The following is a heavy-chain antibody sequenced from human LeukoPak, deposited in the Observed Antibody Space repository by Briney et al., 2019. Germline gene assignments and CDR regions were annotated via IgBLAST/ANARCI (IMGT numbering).Heavy chain of an antibody. CDR3: AKDLDGSDGY. V-gene: IGHV1-69*01. CDR1: GGTFRNFA. Sequence: GSSVKVSCKASGGTFRNFAITWVRQAPGQGFEWMGGIIPIFDTPTYAQKFQGRVTFTADEATSTAYMQLSSLRSEDTAVYYCAKDLDGSDGYWGQGTLVTVSS. CDR2: IIPIFDTP. J-gene: IGHJ4*02. D-gene: IGHD1-26*01.